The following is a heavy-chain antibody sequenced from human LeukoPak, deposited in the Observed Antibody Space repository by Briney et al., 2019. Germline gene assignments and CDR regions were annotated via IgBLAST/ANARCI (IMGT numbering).Heavy chain of an antibody. CDR1: GYSISSGYY. V-gene: IGHV4-38-2*02. CDR2: IYHSGST. J-gene: IGHJ4*02. Sequence: SETLSLTCTVSGYSISSGYYWGWIRQPPGKGLEWIGSIYHSGSTYYNPSLKSRVTISVDTSKNQFSLKLSSVTAADTAVYYCASGGDYSGSYYIDYWGQGTLVTVSS. D-gene: IGHD1-26*01. CDR3: ASGGDYSGSYYIDY.